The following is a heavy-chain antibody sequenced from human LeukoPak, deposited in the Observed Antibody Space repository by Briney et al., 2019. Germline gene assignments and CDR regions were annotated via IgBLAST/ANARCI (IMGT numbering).Heavy chain of an antibody. CDR1: GFTFDDYA. D-gene: IGHD1-26*01. CDR3: ARDGLGARGSYDFDY. CDR2: ISWNSAGI. Sequence: GRSLRLSCVASGFTFDDYAMHWVRQTPGKGLEWVAGISWNSAGIGYADSVKGRFTISRDNSKNTLYLQMNSLRSEDAAVYYCARDGLGARGSYDFDYWGQGTLVTVSS. V-gene: IGHV3-9*01. J-gene: IGHJ4*02.